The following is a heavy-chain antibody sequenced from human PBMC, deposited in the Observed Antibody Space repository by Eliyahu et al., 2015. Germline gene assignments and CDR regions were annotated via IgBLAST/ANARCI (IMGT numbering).Heavy chain of an antibody. Sequence: EVKKPGSSVKVSCKASGGTFSRYTIDWVRQAPGQGLEWMGGIIPIFGTANYAQKFQGRVTITADESTSTAYMEVSSLRSEGTAVYYCARGPETKSAYYYNYWGQGTLVTVSS. CDR2: IIPIFGTA. V-gene: IGHV1-69*01. J-gene: IGHJ4*02. CDR3: ARGPETKSAYYYNY. CDR1: GGTFSRYT. D-gene: IGHD3-22*01.